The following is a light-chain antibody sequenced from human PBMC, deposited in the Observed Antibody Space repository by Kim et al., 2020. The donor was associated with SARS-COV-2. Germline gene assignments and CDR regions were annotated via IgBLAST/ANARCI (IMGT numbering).Light chain of an antibody. Sequence: QAGMTQPPSVSKGWRQTAPITCTLNSNNVGNQGAAWLQQHQGHPPKLLSYRNNNRPSGISERLSASRSGKTASLTITGLQPEDEADYYFSAWDSSLSAPFGGGTQLTV. V-gene: IGLV10-54*01. CDR2: RNN. J-gene: IGLJ2*01. CDR3: SAWDSSLSAP. CDR1: SNNVGNQG.